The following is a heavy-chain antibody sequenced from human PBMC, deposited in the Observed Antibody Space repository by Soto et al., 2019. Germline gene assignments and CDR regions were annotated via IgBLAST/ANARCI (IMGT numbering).Heavy chain of an antibody. CDR2: ISYDGSNK. CDR3: AKDSGIAARWYYFDY. V-gene: IGHV3-30*18. J-gene: IGHJ4*02. Sequence: GGSLRLSCAASGFTFSSYGMHWVRQAPGKGLEWVAVISYDGSNKYYADSVKGRFTISRDNSKNTLYLQMNSLRAEDTAVYYCAKDSGIAARWYYFDYWGQGTLVTVSS. CDR1: GFTFSSYG. D-gene: IGHD6-6*01.